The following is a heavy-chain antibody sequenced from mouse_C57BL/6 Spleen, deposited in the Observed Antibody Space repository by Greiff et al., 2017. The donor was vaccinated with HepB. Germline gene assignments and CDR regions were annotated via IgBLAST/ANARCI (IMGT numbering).Heavy chain of an antibody. Sequence: VQLQQSGAELVKPGASVKISCKASGYAFSSYWMNWVKPRPGKGLEWIGQIYPGDGDTNYNGKFKGKATLTADKSSSTAYMQLSSLTSEDSAVYFCARNYYGSSDGCAYWGQGSLVTSSA. CDR3: ARNYYGSSDGCAY. J-gene: IGHJ3*01. CDR1: GYAFSSYW. V-gene: IGHV1-80*01. D-gene: IGHD1-1*01. CDR2: IYPGDGDT.